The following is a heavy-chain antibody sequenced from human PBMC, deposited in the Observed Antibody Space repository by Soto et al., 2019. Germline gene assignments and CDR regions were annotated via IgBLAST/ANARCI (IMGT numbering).Heavy chain of an antibody. CDR3: VRDGTKTLRDWFDP. CDR1: GASISGFY. CDR2: IYATGTT. Sequence: SETLSLTCTVSGASISGFYWSWIRKSAGNGLEWIGRIYATGTTDYNPSLKSRVMMSVDTSKKQFSLKLRSVTSADTAVYYCVRDGTKTLRDWFDPWGQGISVTVSS. J-gene: IGHJ5*02. V-gene: IGHV4-4*07. D-gene: IGHD1-1*01.